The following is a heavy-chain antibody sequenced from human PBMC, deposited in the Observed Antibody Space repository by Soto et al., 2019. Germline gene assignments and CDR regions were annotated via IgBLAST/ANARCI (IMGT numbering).Heavy chain of an antibody. D-gene: IGHD5-18*01. J-gene: IGHJ4*02. Sequence: LSLTCTVSGGSVTSDEDYWTWIRQSPGKGLEWIGYISNSGSTGYNPSLKTRLSMSVDRSKNQFTLRLTSVTAADTAVYFCTTESGSTYGYFDHWGQGTQVTVSS. V-gene: IGHV4-30-4*01. CDR2: ISNSGST. CDR3: TTESGSTYGYFDH. CDR1: GGSVTSDEDY.